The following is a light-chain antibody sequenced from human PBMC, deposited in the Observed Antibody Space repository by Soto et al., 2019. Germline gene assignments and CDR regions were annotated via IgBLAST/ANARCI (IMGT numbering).Light chain of an antibody. CDR1: QSVSSY. J-gene: IGKJ1*01. Sequence: EIVLTQSPATLSLSPGERAPLSCRASQSVSSYLAWYQQKPGQAPMLLLYDASNRATGIPARFSGSGSGTDFTLTISSREPEDFAVYYCQQRSNWPSWTFGQGTKVEIK. CDR3: QQRSNWPSWT. CDR2: DAS. V-gene: IGKV3-11*01.